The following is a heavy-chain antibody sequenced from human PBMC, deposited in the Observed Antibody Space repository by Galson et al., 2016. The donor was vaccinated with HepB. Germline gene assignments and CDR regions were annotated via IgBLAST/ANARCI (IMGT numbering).Heavy chain of an antibody. D-gene: IGHD2-15*01. V-gene: IGHV3-33*01. J-gene: IGHJ4*02. CDR1: GFTFRTYG. Sequence: LRLSCAASGFTFRTYGTHWVRQAPGKGLEWVAIIGHDGRYTQYVDSVKGRFTISRDNSKNTLYLQFSSLRDEDTAVSYCARDLAVGRYFDYCGQGTLVTVSS. CDR2: IGHDGRYT. CDR3: ARDLAVGRYFDY.